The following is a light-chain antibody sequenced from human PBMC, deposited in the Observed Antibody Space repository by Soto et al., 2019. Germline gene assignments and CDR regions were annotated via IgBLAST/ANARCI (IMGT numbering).Light chain of an antibody. Sequence: QSALTQSRSVSGSPGQSVTISCTGTSSDVGGYNYVSWYQQHPGKAPKIKIYDVNERPAGVPDRFSGSKSGNTASLTISGLQAEDEADYYCCSWAGNSLVFGGGTKLTVL. CDR2: DVN. CDR3: CSWAGNSLV. J-gene: IGLJ3*02. CDR1: SSDVGGYNY. V-gene: IGLV2-11*01.